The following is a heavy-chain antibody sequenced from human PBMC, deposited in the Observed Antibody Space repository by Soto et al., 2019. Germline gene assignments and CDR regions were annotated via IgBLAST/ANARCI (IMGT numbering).Heavy chain of an antibody. J-gene: IGHJ2*01. D-gene: IGHD2-8*01. V-gene: IGHV4-30-4*01. CDR2: IFDSGST. CDR1: DGSIRGGRHS. Sequence: PSLMLSLTCTVSDGSIRGGRHSWSLNRQPPGKGLEWIGYIFDSGSTYYNPSLRSRLSMSVDTSKNQFSLRLTSVAAADTAVYYCAREIMPLTNDWYFDLWGRGTLVTVSS. CDR3: AREIMPLTNDWYFDL.